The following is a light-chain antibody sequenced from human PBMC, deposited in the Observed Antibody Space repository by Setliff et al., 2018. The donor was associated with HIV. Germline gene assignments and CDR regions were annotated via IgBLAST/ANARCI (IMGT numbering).Light chain of an antibody. J-gene: IGLJ1*01. CDR2: EVS. CDR1: SSDVGSYNL. Sequence: QSALTQPASVSGSPGQSITISCTGTSSDVGSYNLVSWYQQHPGKAPKLMIYEVSKRPSGVSNRFSGSKSGKTASLTISGLQAEDEADYYCCSYAGSSTFSYVFGTGTKVTVL. V-gene: IGLV2-23*02. CDR3: CSYAGSSTFSYV.